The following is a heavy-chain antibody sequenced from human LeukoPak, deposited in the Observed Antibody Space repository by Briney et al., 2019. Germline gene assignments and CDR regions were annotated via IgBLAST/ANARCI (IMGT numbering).Heavy chain of an antibody. CDR2: INHSGST. J-gene: IGHJ4*02. Sequence: SQTLSLTCTVSGGSISSGSYYWSWIRQPPGKGLEWIGEINHSGSTNYNPSLKSRVTISVDTSKNQFSLKLSSVTAADTAVYYCARQYNWNQGSYFDYWGQGTLVTVSS. V-gene: IGHV4-39*01. CDR1: GGSISSGSYY. D-gene: IGHD1-20*01. CDR3: ARQYNWNQGSYFDY.